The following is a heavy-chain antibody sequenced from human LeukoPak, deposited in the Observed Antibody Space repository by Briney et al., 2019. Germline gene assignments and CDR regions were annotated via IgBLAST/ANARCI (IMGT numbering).Heavy chain of an antibody. J-gene: IGHJ6*02. CDR2: ISYDGSNK. CDR1: GFTFSSYA. Sequence: QAGGSLRLSCAASGFTFSSYAMHWVRQAPGKGLEWVAVISYDGSNKYYADSVKGRFTISRDNSKNTLYLQMNSLRAEDTAVYYCARGPIYDFWSGYWGVRLDYYGMDVWGQGTTVTVSS. CDR3: ARGPIYDFWSGYWGVRLDYYGMDV. V-gene: IGHV3-30-3*01. D-gene: IGHD3-3*01.